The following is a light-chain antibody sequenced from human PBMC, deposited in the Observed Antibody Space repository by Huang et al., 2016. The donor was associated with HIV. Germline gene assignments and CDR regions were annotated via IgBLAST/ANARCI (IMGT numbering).Light chain of an antibody. CDR1: QGMSNS. CDR3: QQYYSTPPIT. V-gene: IGKV1-NL1*01. J-gene: IGKJ5*01. CDR2: AAS. Sequence: DIQMTQSPSSLSASVGDRVTITCRARQGMSNSLAWYQQKPGKAPKLLLYAASRLKSGVPSRFSGSGSGTDYTLTISSLQPEDFATYYCQQYYSTPPITFGQGTRLEIK.